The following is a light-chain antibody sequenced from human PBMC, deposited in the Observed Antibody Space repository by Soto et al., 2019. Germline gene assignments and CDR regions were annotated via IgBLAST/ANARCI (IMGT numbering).Light chain of an antibody. J-gene: IGKJ1*01. V-gene: IGKV4-1*01. CDR3: KQYSSXPWT. CDR2: CAS. Sequence: IVMTQSPDSLAVSLGERTTIHCYSSLSLLYTSNNKNYLAWYQQKSGQPPKLLLYCASTRQSGVPDRFSGSGSGTNFSLTLSRLQAEDVAVYYCKQYSSXPWTCGQGTKV. CDR1: LSLLYTSNNKNY.